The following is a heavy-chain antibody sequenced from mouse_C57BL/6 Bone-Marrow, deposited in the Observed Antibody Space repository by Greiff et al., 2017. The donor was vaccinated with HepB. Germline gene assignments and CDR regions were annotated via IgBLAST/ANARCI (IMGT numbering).Heavy chain of an antibody. CDR2: INPGSGGT. CDR1: GYAFTNYL. CDR3: ATEGGYDYPWFAY. Sequence: VQRVESGAELVRPGTSVKVSCKASGYAFTNYLIEWVKQRPGQGLEWIGVINPGSGGTNYNEKFKGKATLTADKSSSTAYMQLSSLTSEDSAVYFCATEGGYDYPWFAYWGQGTLVTVSA. D-gene: IGHD2-4*01. J-gene: IGHJ3*01. V-gene: IGHV1-54*01.